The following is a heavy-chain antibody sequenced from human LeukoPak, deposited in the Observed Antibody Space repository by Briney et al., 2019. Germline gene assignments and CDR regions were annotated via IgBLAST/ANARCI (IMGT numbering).Heavy chain of an antibody. CDR2: ISSSSSYI. Sequence: GGSLRLSCAASGFTFSSYSMNWVRQAPGKGLEWVSSISSSSSYIYYADSVKGRFTISRDNAKNSLYLQMNSLRAEDTAVYYCARGSYSSSWPADYWGQGTLVTVSS. D-gene: IGHD6-13*01. CDR3: ARGSYSSSWPADY. CDR1: GFTFSSYS. V-gene: IGHV3-21*01. J-gene: IGHJ4*02.